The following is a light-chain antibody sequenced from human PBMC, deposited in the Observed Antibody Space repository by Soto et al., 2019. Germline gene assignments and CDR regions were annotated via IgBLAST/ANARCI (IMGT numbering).Light chain of an antibody. Sequence: QSVLTQPRSVSGSPGQSVTISCTGTSTDVGGYNYVSWYQQHPGKVPKLMLYDVSKRPSGVPDRFSGSKSGNTASLTFSGLQAEDEADSYCCSYAGRDTLYGFGSGTKSPS. CDR3: CSYAGRDTLYG. V-gene: IGLV2-11*01. CDR2: DVS. CDR1: STDVGGYNY. J-gene: IGLJ1*01.